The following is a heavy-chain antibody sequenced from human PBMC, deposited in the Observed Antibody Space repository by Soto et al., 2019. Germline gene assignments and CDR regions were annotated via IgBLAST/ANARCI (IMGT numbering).Heavy chain of an antibody. Sequence: SETLSLTCTVSGGSVSSGSYYWSWIRQPPGKGLEWIGYIYYSGSTNYNPSLKSRVTISVDTSKNQFSLKLSSVTAADTAVYYCARSRTDYDFWSASLYYYGMDVWGQGTTVTVSS. CDR1: GGSVSSGSYY. V-gene: IGHV4-61*01. CDR3: ARSRTDYDFWSASLYYYGMDV. J-gene: IGHJ6*02. CDR2: IYYSGST. D-gene: IGHD3-3*01.